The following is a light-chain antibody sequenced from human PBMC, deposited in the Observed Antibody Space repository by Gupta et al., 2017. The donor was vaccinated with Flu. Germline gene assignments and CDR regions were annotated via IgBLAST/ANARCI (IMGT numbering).Light chain of an antibody. Sequence: PSSLSASIGDRVTITCQARQDIRYYLNWYQQQPERAPKLLMYDASSLETGVPPRFSGSGSGTDFTLTITRLQPEDIATYYCQQNNGLPRTFGQGTQVEVK. J-gene: IGKJ5*01. CDR3: QQNNGLPRT. CDR2: DAS. V-gene: IGKV1-33*01. CDR1: QDIRYY.